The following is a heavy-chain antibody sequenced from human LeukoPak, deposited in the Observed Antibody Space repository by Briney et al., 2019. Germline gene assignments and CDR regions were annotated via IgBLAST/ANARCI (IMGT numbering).Heavy chain of an antibody. CDR1: GGSINTGNW. Sequence: SETLSLTCAVSGGSINTGNWWSWVRQTPGKGLEWIGEIYHSGSTDYNPSLKSRVTISLDKSKNQFSLKLSSVTAADTAVYYCTKDHSEYVWGSYRRDDYWGQGTLVTVSS. CDR3: TKDHSEYVWGSYRRDDY. CDR2: IYHSGST. V-gene: IGHV4-4*02. J-gene: IGHJ4*02. D-gene: IGHD3-16*02.